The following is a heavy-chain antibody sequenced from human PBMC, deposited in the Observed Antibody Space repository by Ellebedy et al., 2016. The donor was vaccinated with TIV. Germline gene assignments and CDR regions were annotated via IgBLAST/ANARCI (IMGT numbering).Heavy chain of an antibody. CDR3: ARDNGIRRVNNEDNWFDP. D-gene: IGHD1/OR15-1a*01. CDR2: IYYSVST. CDR1: GSPTSTGEYS. V-gene: IGHV4-30-4*01. Sequence: SETLSLSXFVPGSPTSTGEYSWCWIRQHIGKGLEWIGSIYYSVSTSYNPSLKSRLSISIDTSKNQFSLNLSSVTAADTAVYYCARDNGIRRVNNEDNWFDPWGQGTLVTVSS. J-gene: IGHJ5*02.